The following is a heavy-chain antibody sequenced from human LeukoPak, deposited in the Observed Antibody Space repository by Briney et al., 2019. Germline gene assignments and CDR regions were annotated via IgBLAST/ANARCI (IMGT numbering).Heavy chain of an antibody. V-gene: IGHV4-59*12. CDR3: ARVDDSSGYYL. CDR2: IYYSGST. J-gene: IGHJ5*02. CDR1: GGSISSYY. D-gene: IGHD3-22*01. Sequence: SETLSLTCTVSGGSISSYYWSWIRQPPGKGLEWIGYIYYSGSTNYNPSLKSRVTISVDKSKNQFSLKLSSVTAADTAVYYCARVDDSSGYYLWGQGTLVTVSS.